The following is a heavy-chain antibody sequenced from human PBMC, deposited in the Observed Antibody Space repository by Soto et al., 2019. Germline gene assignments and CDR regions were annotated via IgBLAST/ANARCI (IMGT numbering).Heavy chain of an antibody. CDR3: ARADYYDSSGYYLFDY. V-gene: IGHV1-2*02. J-gene: IGHJ4*02. CDR1: GYTSTGYY. Sequence: ASVQVSCKAPGYTSTGYYMLWVRQAPGQGLEWMGWINPNSGGTNYAQKFQGRVTMTRDTSISTAYMELSRLRSDDTAVYYCARADYYDSSGYYLFDYWGQGTLVTVSS. D-gene: IGHD3-22*01. CDR2: INPNSGGT.